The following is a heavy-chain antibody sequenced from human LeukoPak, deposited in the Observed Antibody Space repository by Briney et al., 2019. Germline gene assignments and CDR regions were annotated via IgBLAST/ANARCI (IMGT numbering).Heavy chain of an antibody. J-gene: IGHJ6*02. CDR1: GFTFRSYA. Sequence: GGSLRLSCAASGFTFRSYAMSWVRQAPGKGLEWVSTISAGGGSTYYTDSVKGRFTISRDNSRNTLYLQMNSLRAEDTALYYCAKLMGYNYDYGMDVWGQGTTVTVSS. CDR3: AKLMGYNYDYGMDV. D-gene: IGHD2-8*01. CDR2: ISAGGGST. V-gene: IGHV3-23*01.